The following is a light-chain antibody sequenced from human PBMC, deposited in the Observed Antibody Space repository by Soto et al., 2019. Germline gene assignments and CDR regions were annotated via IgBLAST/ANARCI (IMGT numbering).Light chain of an antibody. CDR2: VGTGGIVG. CDR1: SGCSNYK. CDR3: GADHGSETNFVWI. V-gene: IGLV9-49*01. J-gene: IGLJ2*01. Sequence: QSVLTQPPSASASLGASVTLTCTLSSGCSNYKVDWYQQRPGKGPRFVMRVGTGGIVGSKGDGIPDRFSVLGSGLNRYLTIKNIQEEDESDYHCGADHGSETNFVWIFGGGTKLTVL.